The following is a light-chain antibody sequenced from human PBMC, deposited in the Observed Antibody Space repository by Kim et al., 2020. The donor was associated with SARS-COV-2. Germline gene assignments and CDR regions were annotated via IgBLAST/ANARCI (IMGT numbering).Light chain of an antibody. J-gene: IGKJ1*01. CDR2: GAS. CDR3: QHYNNWPPWT. Sequence: ILMTQSPATLSVSPGERATLSCRASQAISTNLAWYQQKRGQAPRLLIYGASTRATGIPARFSGSGSGTEFTLTISSLQSEDFAVYYCQHYNNWPPWTFGQGTKVDIK. V-gene: IGKV3-15*01. CDR1: QAISTN.